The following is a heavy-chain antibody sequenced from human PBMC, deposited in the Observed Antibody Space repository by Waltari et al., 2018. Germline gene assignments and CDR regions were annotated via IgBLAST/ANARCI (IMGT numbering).Heavy chain of an antibody. J-gene: IGHJ4*02. CDR2: INHSGST. D-gene: IGHD6-13*01. Sequence: LLKPSETLSLTCAVYGGSFSGYYWSWIRQPPGKGLEWIGEINHSGSTNYNPSLKSRVTISVDTSKNQFSLKLSSVTAADTAVYYCARGRIAAPVDYWGQGTLVTVSS. V-gene: IGHV4-34*01. CDR3: ARGRIAAPVDY. CDR1: GGSFSGYY.